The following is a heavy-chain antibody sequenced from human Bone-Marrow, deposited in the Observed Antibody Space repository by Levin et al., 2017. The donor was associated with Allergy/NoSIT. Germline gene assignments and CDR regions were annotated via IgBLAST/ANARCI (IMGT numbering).Heavy chain of an antibody. CDR2: IIPIFGTA. Sequence: KISCKASGGTFSSYAISWVRQAPGQGLEWMGGIIPIFGTANYAQKFQGRVTITADKSTSTAYMELSSLRSEDTAVYYCASKVRGGNSMGWFDPWGQGTLVTVSS. CDR3: ASKVRGGNSMGWFDP. CDR1: GGTFSSYA. J-gene: IGHJ5*02. D-gene: IGHD4-23*01. V-gene: IGHV1-69*06.